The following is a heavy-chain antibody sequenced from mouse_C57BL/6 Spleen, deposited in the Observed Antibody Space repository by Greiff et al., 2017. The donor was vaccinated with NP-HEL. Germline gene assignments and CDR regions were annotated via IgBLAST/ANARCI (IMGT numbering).Heavy chain of an antibody. CDR2: ISYDGSN. CDR1: GYSITSGYY. V-gene: IGHV3-6*01. CDR3: ARDQGYYYFDY. J-gene: IGHJ2*01. D-gene: IGHD1-1*01. Sequence: EVQLQESGPGLVKPSQSLSLTCSVTGYSITSGYYWNWIRQFPGNQLEWMGYISYDGSNNYNPSLKNRITITRDTSKNHFFLKLNSVTTEDTATYYCARDQGYYYFDYWGQGTTLTVSS.